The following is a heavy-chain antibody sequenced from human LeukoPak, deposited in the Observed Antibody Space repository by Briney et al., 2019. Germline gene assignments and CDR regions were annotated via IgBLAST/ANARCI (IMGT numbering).Heavy chain of an antibody. CDR2: IIPIFGTA. V-gene: IGHV1-69*13. J-gene: IGHJ4*02. CDR3: ARDHRFLTGYYRSYYFDY. CDR1: GYTFTSYD. D-gene: IGHD3-9*01. Sequence: AASVKVSCKASGYTFTSYDINWVRQAPGQGLEWMGGIIPIFGTANYAQKFQGRVTITADESTSTAYMELSSLRSEDTAVYYCARDHRFLTGYYRSYYFDYWGQGTLVTVSS.